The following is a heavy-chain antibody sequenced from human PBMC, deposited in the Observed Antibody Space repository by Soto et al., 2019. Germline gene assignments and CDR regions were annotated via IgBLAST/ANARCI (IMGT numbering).Heavy chain of an antibody. D-gene: IGHD3-22*01. Sequence: GGSLRLSCAASGFIFSSYAMSWVRQAPGKGLEWVSAISGSDGSTYYADSVKGRFTISRDNSRNTLYLQMNSLRAEDTTVYYCSKDGVAHIPLYTSGSNYDHWGQGTLVTV. J-gene: IGHJ4*02. CDR1: GFIFSSYA. V-gene: IGHV3-23*01. CDR3: SKDGVAHIPLYTSGSNYDH. CDR2: ISGSDGST.